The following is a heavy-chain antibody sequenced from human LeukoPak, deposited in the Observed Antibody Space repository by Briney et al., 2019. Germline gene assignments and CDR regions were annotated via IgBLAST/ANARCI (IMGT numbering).Heavy chain of an antibody. CDR3: ARRYCSGGSCYDNGAFDP. D-gene: IGHD2-15*01. V-gene: IGHV5-51*01. Sequence: GESLKISCKGSGYSFTSYWIGWVRQMPGKGLEWMGIIYPGDSDTRHSPSFQGQVTISADKSISTAYLQWSSLKASDTAMYYCARRYCSGGSCYDNGAFDPWGQGTLVTVSS. J-gene: IGHJ5*02. CDR2: IYPGDSDT. CDR1: GYSFTSYW.